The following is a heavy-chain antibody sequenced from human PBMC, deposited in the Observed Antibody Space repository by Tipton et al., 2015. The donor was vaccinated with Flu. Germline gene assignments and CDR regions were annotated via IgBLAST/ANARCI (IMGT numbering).Heavy chain of an antibody. J-gene: IGHJ4*02. CDR2: ISSRGST. D-gene: IGHD3-22*01. CDR3: ARDSDTSGYYSFDY. Sequence: TLSLTCAVSGDSIRSSNYYWGWIRQPPGKGLEWIGRISSRGSTNYNPSLKSRLTISLDTSKNQFSLKLSSVTAADTAVYYCARDSDTSGYYSFDYWGQGTLVTVSS. CDR1: GDSIRSSNYY. V-gene: IGHV4-61*02.